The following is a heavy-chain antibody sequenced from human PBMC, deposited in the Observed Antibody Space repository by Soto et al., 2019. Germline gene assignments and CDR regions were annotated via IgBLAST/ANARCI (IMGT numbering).Heavy chain of an antibody. J-gene: IGHJ6*02. CDR1: GFTFSSYG. Sequence: GGSLRLSCAASGFTFSSYGMHWVRQAPGKGLEWVAVISYDGSNKYYADSVKGRFTISRDNSKNTLYLQMNSLRAEDTAVYYCAKDRGWIFGVLYYYYYGMDVWGQGTTVTVSS. D-gene: IGHD3-3*01. CDR2: ISYDGSNK. CDR3: AKDRGWIFGVLYYYYYGMDV. V-gene: IGHV3-30*18.